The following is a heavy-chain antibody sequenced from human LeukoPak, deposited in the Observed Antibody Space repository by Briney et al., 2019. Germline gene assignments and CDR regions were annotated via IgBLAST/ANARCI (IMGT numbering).Heavy chain of an antibody. Sequence: SETLSLTCTVSGGSISSYYWSWIRQPPGKGLEWIGYIYYSGSTNYNPSLKSRVTISVDTSKNQFSLKRSSVTAADTAVYYCARDYGSGSQPFDYWGQGTLVTVSS. CDR3: ARDYGSGSQPFDY. CDR2: IYYSGST. J-gene: IGHJ4*02. CDR1: GGSISSYY. D-gene: IGHD3-10*01. V-gene: IGHV4-59*01.